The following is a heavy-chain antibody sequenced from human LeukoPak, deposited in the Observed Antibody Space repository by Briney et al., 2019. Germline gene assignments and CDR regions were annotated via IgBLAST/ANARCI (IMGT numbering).Heavy chain of an antibody. V-gene: IGHV4-4*07. CDR3: ARRSRTVGFFDY. CDR1: GGSISSYY. CDR2: IYTSGST. J-gene: IGHJ4*02. Sequence: SETLSLTCTVSGGSISSYYWSWIRQPAGKGLEWIGRIYTSGSTNYNPPLKSRVTMSVDTSKNQFSLKLSSVTAADTAVYYCARRSRTVGFFDYWGQGTLVTVSS. D-gene: IGHD1-26*01.